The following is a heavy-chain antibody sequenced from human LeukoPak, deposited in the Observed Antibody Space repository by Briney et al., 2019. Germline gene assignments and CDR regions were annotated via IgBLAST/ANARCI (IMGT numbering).Heavy chain of an antibody. V-gene: IGHV4-59*11. D-gene: IGHD3-3*01. J-gene: IGHJ4*02. CDR3: ARGKEGFLEWLLYDY. CDR2: IYYSGST. CDR1: GGSISSHY. Sequence: SETLSLTCTVSGGSISSHYWSWIRQPPGKGLEWIGYIYYSGSTNYNPSLKSRVTISVDTSKNQFSLKLSSVTAADTAVYYCARGKEGFLEWLLYDYWGQGTLVTVSS.